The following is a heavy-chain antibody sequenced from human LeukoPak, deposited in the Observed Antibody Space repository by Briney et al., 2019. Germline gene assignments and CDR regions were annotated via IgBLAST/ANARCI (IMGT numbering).Heavy chain of an antibody. CDR1: GITFIAYA. J-gene: IGHJ4*02. CDR2: ISGSGGST. V-gene: IGHV3-23*01. D-gene: IGHD1-26*01. CDR3: AKGDSGSYAVDY. Sequence: GSLRLSCAASGITFIAYAMNWVRQAPGKGPEWVSAISGSGGSTYYADSVKGRFTISRDNSKNTVYLQMNSLRAEDTAVYYCAKGDSGSYAVDYWGQGTLVTVSP.